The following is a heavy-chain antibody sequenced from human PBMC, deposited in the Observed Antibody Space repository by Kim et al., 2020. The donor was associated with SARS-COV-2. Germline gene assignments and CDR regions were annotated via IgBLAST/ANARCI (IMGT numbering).Heavy chain of an antibody. D-gene: IGHD5-12*01. J-gene: IGHJ4*02. CDR1: GFTFDDYA. Sequence: GGSLRLSCAASGFTFDDYAMHWVRQAPGKGLEWVSGISWNSGSIGYADSVKGRFTISRDNAKNSLYLQMNSLRAEDTALYYCAKDTSSGYDNGTRFDYWGQGTLVTVSS. CDR3: AKDTSSGYDNGTRFDY. V-gene: IGHV3-9*01. CDR2: ISWNSGSI.